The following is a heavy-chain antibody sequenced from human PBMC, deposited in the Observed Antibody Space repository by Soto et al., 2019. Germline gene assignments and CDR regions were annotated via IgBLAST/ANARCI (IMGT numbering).Heavy chain of an antibody. J-gene: IGHJ5*02. CDR2: IIGDGSTT. CDR1: GFTFSTYW. CDR3: ARGGLRSYWFDP. Sequence: EVQRVESGGGLVQPGGSLGLSCAASGFTFSTYWMHWLRQAPGKGLVWVSRIIGDGSTTNYADSVKGRFTISRDNAKNMLYLQVSGLRAEDTAVYYCARGGLRSYWFDPWGQGTLVTVSS. D-gene: IGHD3-10*01. V-gene: IGHV3-74*01.